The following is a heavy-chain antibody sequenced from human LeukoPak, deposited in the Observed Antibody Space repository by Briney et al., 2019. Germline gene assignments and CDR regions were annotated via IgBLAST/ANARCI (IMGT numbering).Heavy chain of an antibody. J-gene: IGHJ1*01. V-gene: IGHV4-61*01. Sequence: SETLSLTCTVSGYSTSSGYYWGWIRQPPGKGLEWIGYIYYSGSTNYNPSLKSRVTISVDTSKNQFSLKLSSVTAADTAVYYCAREGTTPTGYFQHWGQGTLVTVSS. D-gene: IGHD4-17*01. CDR1: GYSTSSGYY. CDR3: AREGTTPTGYFQH. CDR2: IYYSGST.